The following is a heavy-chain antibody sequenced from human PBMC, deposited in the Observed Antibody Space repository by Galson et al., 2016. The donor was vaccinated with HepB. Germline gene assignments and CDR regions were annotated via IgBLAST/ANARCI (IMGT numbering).Heavy chain of an antibody. V-gene: IGHV3-30*03. CDR3: ARPAAATTRLFFYFDS. CDR1: GFTFNIFA. Sequence: SLRLSCAASGFTFNIFAMHWVRQAPGKGLEWVAAVSYDGNNKYFADSVKGRFSISRDDSKNTLSLQMDSLRAEDTALYYCARPAAATTRLFFYFDSWGQGTLVTVSS. CDR2: VSYDGNNK. J-gene: IGHJ4*02. D-gene: IGHD6-13*01.